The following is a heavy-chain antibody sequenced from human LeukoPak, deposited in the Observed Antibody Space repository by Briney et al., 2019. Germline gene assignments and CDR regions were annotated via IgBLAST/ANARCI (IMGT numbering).Heavy chain of an antibody. CDR3: AKDSHYDFWSGYSDAFDI. V-gene: IGHV3-30*18. CDR1: GFTFSSYG. CDR2: ISYDGSNK. D-gene: IGHD3-3*01. J-gene: IGHJ3*02. Sequence: GGSLRLSCAASGFTFSSYGMHWVRQAPGKGLEWVAVISYDGSNKYYADSVKGRFTISRDNSKNTLYLQMNSLRAEDTAVYYCAKDSHYDFWSGYSDAFDIWGQGTMVTVSS.